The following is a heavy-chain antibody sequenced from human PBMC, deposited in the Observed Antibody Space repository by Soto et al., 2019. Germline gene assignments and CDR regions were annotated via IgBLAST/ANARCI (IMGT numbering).Heavy chain of an antibody. CDR3: AKSPLSWNQGIDY. J-gene: IGHJ4*02. Sequence: HPVGSLRLSCAASGFTFSSYAMSWVRQAPGKGLEWVSAIRGSGGSTYYADSVKGRFTISRDNSKNTLYLQMNSLRAEDSAVYYCAKSPLSWNQGIDYWGQGTLVTVSS. CDR2: IRGSGGST. D-gene: IGHD1-1*01. V-gene: IGHV3-23*01. CDR1: GFTFSSYA.